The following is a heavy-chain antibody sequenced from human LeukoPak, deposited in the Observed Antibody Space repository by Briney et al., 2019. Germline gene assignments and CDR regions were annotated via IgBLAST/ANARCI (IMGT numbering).Heavy chain of an antibody. V-gene: IGHV4-34*01. CDR2: INHSGST. CDR1: GGSFSGYY. J-gene: IGHJ4*02. CDR3: ARTRYYYGSRSYGAPYYFDY. Sequence: PSETLSLTCAVYGGSFSGYYWSWIRQPPGKGLEWIGEINHSGSTNYNPSLKSRVTISVDTSKNQFSLKPSSVTAADTAVYYCARTRYYYGSRSYGAPYYFDYWGQGTLVTVSS. D-gene: IGHD3-10*01.